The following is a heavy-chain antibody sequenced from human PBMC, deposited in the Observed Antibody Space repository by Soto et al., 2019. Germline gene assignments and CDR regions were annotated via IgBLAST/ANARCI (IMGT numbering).Heavy chain of an antibody. Sequence: EVQLVESGGGLVKPGGSLRPSCAASGFTVTTNYMSWVRQPPGKGLEGVSVVYSGGSTYYADSVKGRFTVSRDNSKNTLYLQMNSLRAEDTAVYYCARDFSGKNDAFDIWGQGTVVTVSS. V-gene: IGHV3-66*01. CDR3: ARDFSGKNDAFDI. D-gene: IGHD3-10*01. CDR2: VYSGGST. J-gene: IGHJ3*02. CDR1: GFTVTTNY.